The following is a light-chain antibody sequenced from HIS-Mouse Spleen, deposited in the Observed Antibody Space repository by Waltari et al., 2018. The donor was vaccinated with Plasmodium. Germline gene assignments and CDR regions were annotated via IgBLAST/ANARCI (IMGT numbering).Light chain of an antibody. Sequence: QSALTQPPSASGSPGQSVTISCTGPSSDVGGSHYVSWYQQHPGKAPKRMIYEVSKRPSGVPDRFSGSKSGNTASLTVSGLQAEDEADYYCSSYAGSNNLVFGGGTKLTVL. V-gene: IGLV2-8*01. CDR1: SSDVGGSHY. CDR3: SSYAGSNNLV. J-gene: IGLJ2*01. CDR2: EVS.